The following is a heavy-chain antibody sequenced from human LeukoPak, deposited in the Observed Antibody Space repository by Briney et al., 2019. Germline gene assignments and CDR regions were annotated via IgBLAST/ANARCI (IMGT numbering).Heavy chain of an antibody. V-gene: IGHV3-30*02. D-gene: IGHD6-13*01. J-gene: IGHJ2*01. Sequence: PGGFLRLSCAASGFTFSSYGMHWVRQAPGKGLEWVAFIRYDGSNKYYADSVKGRFTISRDNSKNALYLQMNSLRAEDTAVYYCAKDPDSSSWYFDLWGRGTLVTVSS. CDR3: AKDPDSSSWYFDL. CDR1: GFTFSSYG. CDR2: IRYDGSNK.